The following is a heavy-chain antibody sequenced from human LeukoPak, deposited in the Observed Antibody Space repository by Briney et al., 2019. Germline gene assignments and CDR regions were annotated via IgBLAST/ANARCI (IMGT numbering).Heavy chain of an antibody. V-gene: IGHV3-21*01. CDR2: ISSSSSYI. CDR3: ARELLPGAFDY. D-gene: IGHD3-10*01. Sequence: GGSLRLSCAASGFTFSSYSMNWVRQAPGKGLAWVSSISSSSSYIYYADSVKGRFTISRDNAKNSLYLHMNSLRAEDTAVYYCARELLPGAFDYWGQGTLVTVSS. CDR1: GFTFSSYS. J-gene: IGHJ4*02.